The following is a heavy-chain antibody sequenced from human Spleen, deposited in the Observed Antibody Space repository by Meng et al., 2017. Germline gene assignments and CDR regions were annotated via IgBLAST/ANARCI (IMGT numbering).Heavy chain of an antibody. J-gene: IGHJ6*01. CDR1: GFSFSSYA. V-gene: IGHV3-23*01. CDR2: LSGGGFTT. D-gene: IGHD6-13*01. CDR3: AKEAYSSSWYRYYGMDV. Sequence: GESLKISCAASGFSFSSYAMSWVRHAPGKGLEWVSALSGGGFTTYYADSVKGRFAISRDNSRNTLYLQMNSLRAEDTAVYYCAKEAYSSSWYRYYGMDVWGQGTRVTVYS.